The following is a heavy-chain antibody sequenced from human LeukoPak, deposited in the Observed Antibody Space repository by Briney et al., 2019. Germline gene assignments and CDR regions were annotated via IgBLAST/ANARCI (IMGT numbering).Heavy chain of an antibody. CDR2: IYPGDSDT. J-gene: IGHJ4*02. D-gene: IGHD2-15*01. CDR1: GYSFTSYW. CDR3: ARGSLASSGGTFFDY. Sequence: GESLKLSCKSSGYSFTSYWIGWVRQMPGKGLEWMGIIYPGDSDTEYSPSFQGQVTISADKSISTAYLQWSRLKAPDTAMYYCARGSLASSGGTFFDYWGQGTLVTVSS. V-gene: IGHV5-51*01.